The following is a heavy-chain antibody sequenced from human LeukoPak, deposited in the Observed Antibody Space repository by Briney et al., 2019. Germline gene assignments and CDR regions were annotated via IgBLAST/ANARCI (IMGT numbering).Heavy chain of an antibody. CDR1: GFDFRRHW. CDR2: INQNGREK. J-gene: IGHJ4*02. V-gene: IGHV3-7*01. CDR3: ARVGDGDMYFDY. D-gene: IGHD2-21*02. Sequence: GGSLRLSCVASGFDFRRHWMSWVRQAPGKGLEWVAYINQNGREKNFMDSVKGRFTISRGNAKNSLLLQMNSLRAEDTAVYYCARVGDGDMYFDYWGQGSLVTVSS.